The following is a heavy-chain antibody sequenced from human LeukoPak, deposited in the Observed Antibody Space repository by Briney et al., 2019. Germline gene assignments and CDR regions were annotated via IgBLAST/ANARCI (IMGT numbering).Heavy chain of an antibody. Sequence: GASVKVSCKXSGYTSTSYGISWVRQAPGQGLEWMGRISAYNGNTNYAQKLQGRVTMTTDTSTSTAYMELRSLRSDDTAVYYCARLRGYGGSYYLNYYYYMDVWGRGTTVTVSS. CDR2: ISAYNGNT. CDR3: ARLRGYGGSYYLNYYYYMDV. CDR1: GYTSTSYG. D-gene: IGHD1-26*01. V-gene: IGHV1-18*01. J-gene: IGHJ6*03.